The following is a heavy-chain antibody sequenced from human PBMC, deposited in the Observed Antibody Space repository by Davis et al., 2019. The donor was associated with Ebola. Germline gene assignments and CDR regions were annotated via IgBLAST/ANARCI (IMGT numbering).Heavy chain of an antibody. CDR3: ARVKSGVTTVGIFDY. J-gene: IGHJ4*02. CDR2: LYFSGST. V-gene: IGHV4-59*01. CDR1: GGSISGYF. Sequence: MPPQTLSLTCHVSGGSISGYFWSWIRQPPGKGLECIGYLYFSGSTNYNPSLKSRVTMSVDTSKNQFSLKVNSVTAADTAVYFCARVKSGVTTVGIFDYWGQGILVTVSS. D-gene: IGHD4-17*01.